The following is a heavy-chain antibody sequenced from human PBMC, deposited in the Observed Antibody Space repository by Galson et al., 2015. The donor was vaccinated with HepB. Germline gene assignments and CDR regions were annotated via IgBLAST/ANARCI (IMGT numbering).Heavy chain of an antibody. D-gene: IGHD2-15*01. Sequence: SLRLSCAASGFTFSSYAMSWVRQAPGKGLEWVSAISGSGGSTYYADSVKGRFTISADKSISTAYLQWSSLKASDTAMYYCARHPRYCSGGSCYSGSLNYYYYMDVWGKGTTVTVSS. CDR2: ISGSGGST. J-gene: IGHJ6*03. CDR3: ARHPRYCSGGSCYSGSLNYYYYMDV. V-gene: IGHV3-23*01. CDR1: GFTFSSYA.